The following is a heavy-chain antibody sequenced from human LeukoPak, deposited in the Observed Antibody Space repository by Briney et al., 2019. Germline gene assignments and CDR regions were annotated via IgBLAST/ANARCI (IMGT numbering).Heavy chain of an antibody. CDR3: ARDPDYGGNLWKGAEYFQH. J-gene: IGHJ1*01. CDR1: GGTFSSYA. CDR2: IIPILGTA. Sequence: SVKVSCKASGGTFSSYAISWVRQAPGQGLEWMGGIIPILGTANYAQRFQGRVTITADESTSTAYMELSSLRSEDTAVYYCARDPDYGGNLWKGAEYFQHWGQGTLVTVSS. V-gene: IGHV1-69*13. D-gene: IGHD4-23*01.